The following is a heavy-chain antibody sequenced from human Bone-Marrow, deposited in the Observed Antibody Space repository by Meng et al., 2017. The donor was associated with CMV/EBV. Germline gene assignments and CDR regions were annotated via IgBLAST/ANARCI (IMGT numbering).Heavy chain of an antibody. Sequence: GSLRLSCAVYGGSFSGYYWSWNSQPTGKGLEWNGEINHSGSTNYNPSLKSRVTISVDTSKDQFSLKLSTVTAADTAVYYCARHRGRYCSSTSCYRGGCDYWGQGTLVTVSS. CDR2: INHSGST. J-gene: IGHJ4*02. D-gene: IGHD2-2*02. V-gene: IGHV4-34*01. CDR3: ARHRGRYCSSTSCYRGGCDY. CDR1: GGSFSGYY.